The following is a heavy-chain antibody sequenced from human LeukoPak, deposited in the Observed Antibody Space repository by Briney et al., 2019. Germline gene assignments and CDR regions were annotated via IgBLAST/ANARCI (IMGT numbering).Heavy chain of an antibody. CDR3: ARVAVAFTIFGVAPPSNFDY. V-gene: IGHV1-2*02. CDR2: INPNSGGT. J-gene: IGHJ4*02. Sequence: ASVKVSCKASGYTFTGYYMHWVRQAPGQGLEWMGWINPNSGGTNYAQKFQGRVTMTRDTSISTAYMELSRLRSDDTAVYYCARVAVAFTIFGVAPPSNFDYWGQGTLVTVSS. D-gene: IGHD3-3*01. CDR1: GYTFTGYY.